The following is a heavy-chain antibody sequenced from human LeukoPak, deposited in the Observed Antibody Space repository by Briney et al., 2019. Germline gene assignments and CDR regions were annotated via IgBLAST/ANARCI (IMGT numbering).Heavy chain of an antibody. V-gene: IGHV1-18*01. J-gene: IGHJ3*02. D-gene: IGHD6-19*01. CDR2: ISVYNGNT. CDR3: ARGKNPWYSSGWFFVHAFDI. Sequence: ASVKVSCKASGYTFTSYGISWVRQAPGQGLEWMGWISVYNGNTNYAQKLQGRVTMTTDTSTSIAYMELRSLRSDDTAVYYCARGKNPWYSSGWFFVHAFDIWGQGTMVTVSS. CDR1: GYTFTSYG.